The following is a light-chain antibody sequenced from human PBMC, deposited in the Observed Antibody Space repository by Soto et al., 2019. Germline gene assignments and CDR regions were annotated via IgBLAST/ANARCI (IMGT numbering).Light chain of an antibody. CDR2: RDS. J-gene: IGLJ3*02. Sequence: SYELTQPLSVSVALGQTARITCGGNNIGSKNVHWYQQKPGQAPVLVIYRDSNRPSGIPARFSGSNSGNTATLTISRAQAGDEADYYCQVWDSSTKRVFGGGTKLTVL. CDR3: QVWDSSTKRV. V-gene: IGLV3-9*01. CDR1: NIGSKN.